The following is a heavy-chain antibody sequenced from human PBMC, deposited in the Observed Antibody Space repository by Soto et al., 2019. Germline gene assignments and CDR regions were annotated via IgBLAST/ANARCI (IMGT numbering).Heavy chain of an antibody. CDR3: AGRDCSGTNCYYLDYYYMDV. CDR1: GGSFSSYY. J-gene: IGHJ6*03. CDR2: IYYSGST. V-gene: IGHV4-59*08. Sequence: QVQLQESRPGLVRPSETLSLTCTVSGGSFSSYYWTWIRQSPGKGLEWIGYIYYSGSTDYNPSLRGRLAISIDTSKNQFSLRLNSMTAADTAVYYCAGRDCSGTNCYYLDYYYMDVWGKGTTVTVSS. D-gene: IGHD2-2*01.